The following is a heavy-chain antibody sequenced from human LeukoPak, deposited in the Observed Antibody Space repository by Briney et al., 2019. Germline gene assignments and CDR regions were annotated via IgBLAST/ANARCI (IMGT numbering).Heavy chain of an antibody. CDR2: IYYSGST. J-gene: IGHJ4*02. Sequence: SETLSLTCTVSGGSISSYYWSWIRQPPGKGLEWIGYIYYSGSTNYNPSLRSRVTMSVDTSKNQFSLKLRSVTAADTAVYYCARRFRGYSYGPFDYWGQGTLVTVSS. CDR3: ARRFRGYSYGPFDY. V-gene: IGHV4-59*01. CDR1: GGSISSYY. D-gene: IGHD5-18*01.